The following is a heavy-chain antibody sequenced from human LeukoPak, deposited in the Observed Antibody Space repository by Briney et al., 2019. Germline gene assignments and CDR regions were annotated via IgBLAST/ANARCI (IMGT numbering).Heavy chain of an antibody. J-gene: IGHJ6*02. CDR3: ARGAAGTTPDYYYFGLDV. Sequence: GESLKISCKGSGYRFTDYWIGWVRQMPGKGLEWMGIIYSPSFQGQVTISADKSINTAHLQWSSLKASDTAMCYCARGAAGTTPDYYYFGLDVWGQGTTVRVSS. CDR2: I. CDR1: GYRFTDYW. D-gene: IGHD1-7*01. V-gene: IGHV5-51*01.